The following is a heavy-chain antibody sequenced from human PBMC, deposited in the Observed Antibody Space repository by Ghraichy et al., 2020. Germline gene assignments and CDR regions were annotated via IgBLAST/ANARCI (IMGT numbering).Heavy chain of an antibody. CDR3: TTHDYDSSGYYQRDY. V-gene: IGHV3-15*07. Sequence: GGSLRLSCTASGFSFDNAWMNWVRQAPGKGLEWVGRIKSKVDGGTSDYAAPVKGRFTISRDDSKKMIFLQLKSLRTEDTAVYYCTTHDYDSSGYYQRDYWGPGTLVTVSS. D-gene: IGHD3-22*01. CDR2: IKSKVDGGTS. J-gene: IGHJ4*02. CDR1: GFSFDNAW.